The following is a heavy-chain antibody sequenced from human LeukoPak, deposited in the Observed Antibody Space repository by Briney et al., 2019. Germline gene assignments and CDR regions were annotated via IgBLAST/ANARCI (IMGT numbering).Heavy chain of an antibody. D-gene: IGHD6-6*01. CDR2: INPNSGGT. V-gene: IGHV1-2*02. CDR3: MRESVPAVAARRGLNY. CDR1: GYTFTDYY. J-gene: IGHJ4*02. Sequence: ASVKVSCKASGYTFTDYYMHWVRQAPGQGLEWMGWINPNSGGTNYAQKFQGRVTMTRDTSISTVYMEMSRLRSDDTAVYYCMRESVPAVAARRGLNYWGQGTLVAVSS.